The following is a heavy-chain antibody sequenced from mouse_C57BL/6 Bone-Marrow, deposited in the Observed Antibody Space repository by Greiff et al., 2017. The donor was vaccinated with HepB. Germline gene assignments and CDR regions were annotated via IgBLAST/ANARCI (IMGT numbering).Heavy chain of an antibody. CDR1: GYTFTDYE. CDR3: TRSDDGYYRYWFAY. J-gene: IGHJ3*01. CDR2: IDPETGGT. Sequence: VQLQQSGADLVRPGASVTLSCKASGYTFTDYEMHWVKQTPVHGLEWIGAIDPETGGTAYNQKFKGKAILTADKSSSTAYMELRSLTSEDSDVYYCTRSDDGYYRYWFAYWGQGTLVTVSA. V-gene: IGHV1-15*01. D-gene: IGHD2-3*01.